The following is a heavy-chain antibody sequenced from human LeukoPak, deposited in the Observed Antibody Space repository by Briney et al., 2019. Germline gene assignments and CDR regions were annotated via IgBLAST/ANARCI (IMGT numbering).Heavy chain of an antibody. J-gene: IGHJ4*02. D-gene: IGHD3-22*01. CDR2: IYYSGST. Sequence: SETLSLTCTVSGGSISSSSYYWGWIRQPPGKGLEWIGSIYYSGSTYYNPSLKSRVTISVDTSKNQFSLKLSSVTAADTAVYYCARVPRVPMDKMVIYRLDQAGYFDYWGQGTLVTVSS. V-gene: IGHV4-39*07. CDR1: GGSISSSSYY. CDR3: ARVPRVPMDKMVIYRLDQAGYFDY.